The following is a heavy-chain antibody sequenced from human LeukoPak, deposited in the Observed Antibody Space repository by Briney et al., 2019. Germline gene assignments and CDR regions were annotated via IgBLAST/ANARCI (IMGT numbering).Heavy chain of an antibody. Sequence: SETLSLTCTVSGGSISNYYWNWVRQPPGRGLEWIGYIYKTGSTIYSPSLESRVIMSVDTPQNQFSLKLRSVTAADTAVYFCARAPGGCGGTCAFDYWGQGILVTVSS. CDR2: IYKTGST. D-gene: IGHD2-15*01. CDR3: ARAPGGCGGTCAFDY. V-gene: IGHV4-59*01. CDR1: GGSISNYY. J-gene: IGHJ4*02.